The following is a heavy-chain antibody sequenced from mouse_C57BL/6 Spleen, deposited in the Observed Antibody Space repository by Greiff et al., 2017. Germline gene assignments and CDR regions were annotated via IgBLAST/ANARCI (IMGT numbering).Heavy chain of an antibody. Sequence: QVQLQQPGAELVKPGASVKLSCKASGYTFTSYWMHWVKQRPGQGLEWIGMIHPNSGSTNYNEKFKSKATLTVDKSSSTAYMQLRILTSEDSAVYYCAREGVLRAMDYWGQGTSVTVSS. J-gene: IGHJ4*01. CDR1: GYTFTSYW. D-gene: IGHD1-1*01. CDR2: IHPNSGST. CDR3: AREGVLRAMDY. V-gene: IGHV1-64*01.